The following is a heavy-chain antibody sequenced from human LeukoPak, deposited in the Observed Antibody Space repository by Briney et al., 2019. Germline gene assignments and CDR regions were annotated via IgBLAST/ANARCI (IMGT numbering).Heavy chain of an antibody. CDR1: GFTFNSYS. CDR2: ISSSSSYI. CDR3: ARVPARSSLYYFDY. J-gene: IGHJ4*02. V-gene: IGHV3-21*01. Sequence: GVSLRLSCAASGFTFNSYSMNWVRQAPGKGLEWVSSISSSSSYIYYADSVRGRFTISRDNAKNSLYLQMNSLRAEDTAVYYCARVPARSSLYYFDYWGQGTLVTVSS.